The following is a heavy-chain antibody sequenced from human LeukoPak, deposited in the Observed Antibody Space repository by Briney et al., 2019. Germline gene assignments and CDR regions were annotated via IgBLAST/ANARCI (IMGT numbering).Heavy chain of an antibody. J-gene: IGHJ5*02. CDR2: ISHSGST. Sequence: SETLSLTCTVSGDFISSYDWSWIRQPPGKGLEWIGYISHSGSTNYYPSLKSRVTISLDTSKNQFSLKLTSVTAADTAVYYCARQVPDYNDGSGSPIWFDPWGQGSMVTVSS. CDR1: GDFISSYD. CDR3: ARQVPDYNDGSGSPIWFDP. D-gene: IGHD3-22*01. V-gene: IGHV4-59*08.